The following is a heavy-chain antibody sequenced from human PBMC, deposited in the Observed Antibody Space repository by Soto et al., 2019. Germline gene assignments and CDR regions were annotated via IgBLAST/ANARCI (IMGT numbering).Heavy chain of an antibody. CDR3: VSYDRQSGRYSLDY. D-gene: IGHD3-10*01. V-gene: IGHV4-59*01. Sequence: SETLSLTCTVSGDSISYYYWSWIRQPPGKGLEWIGYVYYDGSTNYNPSLESRVTMSIDTSKKQFSLKLSSVIAADTAVYYCVSYDRQSGRYSLDYWGQGILVTVSS. J-gene: IGHJ4*02. CDR1: GDSISYYY. CDR2: VYYDGST.